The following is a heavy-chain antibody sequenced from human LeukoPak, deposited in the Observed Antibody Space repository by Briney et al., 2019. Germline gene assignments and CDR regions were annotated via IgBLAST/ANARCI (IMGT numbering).Heavy chain of an antibody. J-gene: IGHJ4*02. V-gene: IGHV4-39*01. CDR2: IYYSGST. CDR1: GGSISSSSYY. Sequence: SETLSLTCTVSGGSISSSSYYWGWIRQPPGKGLEWIGSIYYSGSTYYNPSLKSRVTISVDTSKNQFSLKLSSVTAADTAVYYCARPGSSSGWSYYFDYWGRGTLVTVSS. D-gene: IGHD6-19*01. CDR3: ARPGSSSGWSYYFDY.